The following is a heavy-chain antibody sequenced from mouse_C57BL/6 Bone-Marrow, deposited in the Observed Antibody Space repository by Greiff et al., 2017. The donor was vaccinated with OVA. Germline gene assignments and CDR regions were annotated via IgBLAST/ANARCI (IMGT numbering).Heavy chain of an antibody. CDR1: GYTFTSYW. CDR2: IDPSDSYT. CDR3: ARGDYYGSSYVFDY. V-gene: IGHV1-50*01. D-gene: IGHD1-1*01. J-gene: IGHJ2*01. Sequence: QVQLQQPGAELVKPGASVKLSCKASGYTFTSYWMQWVKQRPGQGLEWIGEIDPSDSYTNYNQKFKGKATLTVDTSSSTAYMQLSSLTSEDSAVYYCARGDYYGSSYVFDYWGQGTTLTVSS.